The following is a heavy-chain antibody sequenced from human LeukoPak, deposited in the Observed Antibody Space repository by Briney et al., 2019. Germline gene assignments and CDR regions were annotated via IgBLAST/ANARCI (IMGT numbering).Heavy chain of an antibody. CDR1: GFTFSNYW. Sequence: GGSLRLSCAASGFTFSNYWMTWVRQAPGKGLEWVANIKQDGSEKYYVDSVKGRFTISRDNAKNSLYLQMNSLRAEDTAVYYCARWGKHYYDSSEAFDYWGQGTLVTVSS. J-gene: IGHJ4*02. V-gene: IGHV3-7*01. D-gene: IGHD3-22*01. CDR2: IKQDGSEK. CDR3: ARWGKHYYDSSEAFDY.